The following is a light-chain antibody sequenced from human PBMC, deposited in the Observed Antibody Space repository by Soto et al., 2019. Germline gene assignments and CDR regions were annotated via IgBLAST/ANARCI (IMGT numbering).Light chain of an antibody. J-gene: IGKJ5*01. CDR3: QQRSNWPPKIT. V-gene: IGKV3-11*01. Sequence: ELVLAQSPATLSLSPGERATLSCRASQSVSIYLAWYQQKPGQAPRILIYDASNRATGIPARFSGSGSGTDFTLTISRLEPEDFAVYYCQQRSNWPPKITVGQGTRLENK. CDR1: QSVSIY. CDR2: DAS.